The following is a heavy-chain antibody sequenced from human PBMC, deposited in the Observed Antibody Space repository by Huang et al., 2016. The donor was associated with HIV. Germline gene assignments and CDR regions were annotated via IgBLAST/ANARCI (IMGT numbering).Heavy chain of an antibody. V-gene: IGHV1-2*02. J-gene: IGHJ4*02. D-gene: IGHD6-6*01. CDR1: GYTFTDSN. Sequence: QVPLVQSGAEVKNPGASVRVSCKASGYTFTDSNIHWVRQAPGQGPEWMEWIKPKRGGTNYAQRFQGRITMTRDTTISTVHMDLRRIQSDDTAVYFCARDWSFGSSTSPADWGQGTLVTVSS. CDR3: ARDWSFGSSTSPAD. CDR2: IKPKRGGT.